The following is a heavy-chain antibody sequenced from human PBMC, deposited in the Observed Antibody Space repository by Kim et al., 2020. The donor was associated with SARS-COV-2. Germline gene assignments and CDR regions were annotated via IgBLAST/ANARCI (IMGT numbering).Heavy chain of an antibody. J-gene: IGHJ3*02. Sequence: SPSFQGQVTISADKSISTAYLQWSSLKASDTAMYYCARRMGSSSSSAFDIWGQGTMVTVSS. D-gene: IGHD6-6*01. CDR3: ARRMGSSSSSAFDI. V-gene: IGHV5-51*01.